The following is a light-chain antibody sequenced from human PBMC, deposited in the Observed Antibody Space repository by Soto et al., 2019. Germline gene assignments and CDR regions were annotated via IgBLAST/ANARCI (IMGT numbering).Light chain of an antibody. CDR3: SSYTSSSTRVV. CDR2: DVN. Sequence: QSALTQPASVSGSPGQSITISCTGTSSDVGRYNYVSWYQQHPGKAPKLMIYDVNNRPSGVSNRFSGSKSGNTASLTISGLQAEDEAYYYCSSYTSSSTRVVFGGGTKVTVL. V-gene: IGLV2-14*01. J-gene: IGLJ2*01. CDR1: SSDVGRYNY.